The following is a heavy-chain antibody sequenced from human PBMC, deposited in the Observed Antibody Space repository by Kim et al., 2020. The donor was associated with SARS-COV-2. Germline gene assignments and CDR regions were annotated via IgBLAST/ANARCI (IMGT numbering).Heavy chain of an antibody. D-gene: IGHD2-15*01. CDR1: GFTFSSYS. V-gene: IGHV3-21*01. J-gene: IGHJ4*02. CDR2: ISSSSSYI. Sequence: GGSLRLSCAASGFTFSSYSMNWVRQAPGKGLEWVSSISSSSSYIYYADSVKGRFTISRDNAKNSLYLQMNSLRAEDTAVYYCARDEEKVVVAATCVYWGQGTLVTVSS. CDR3: ARDEEKVVVAATCVY.